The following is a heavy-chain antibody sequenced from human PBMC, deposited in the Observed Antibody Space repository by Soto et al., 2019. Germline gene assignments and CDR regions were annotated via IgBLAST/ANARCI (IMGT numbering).Heavy chain of an antibody. CDR1: GRSFTHYW. CDR3: ARDFGAGAHFDQ. V-gene: IGHV4-34*01. Sequence: SETLSLTCVSYGRSFTHYWCTWLRQPPAKGLEWIGEINHDGHSNYNPSLTGRVSISLDTSQNQFSLRMISVTAADTAVYYCARDFGAGAHFDQWGQG. CDR2: INHDGHS. J-gene: IGHJ4*02. D-gene: IGHD3-10*01.